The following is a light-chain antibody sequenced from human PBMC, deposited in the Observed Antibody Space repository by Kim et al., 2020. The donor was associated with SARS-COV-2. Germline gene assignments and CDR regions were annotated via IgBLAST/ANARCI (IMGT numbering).Light chain of an antibody. J-gene: IGLJ2*01. CDR2: GKN. CDR1: SLRSYY. CDR3: KSRDSRGNVV. Sequence: SSELTQDPAVSVALGQTVRITCQGDSLRSYYASWYQQKPGQAPIVVISGKNNRPSGIPDRFSGSSSGNTASLTITGAQAEDEADYCCKSRDSRGNVVFGGGTKVTVL. V-gene: IGLV3-19*01.